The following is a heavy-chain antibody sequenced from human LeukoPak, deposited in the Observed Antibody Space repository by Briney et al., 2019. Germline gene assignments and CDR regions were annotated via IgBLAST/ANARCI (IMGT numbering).Heavy chain of an antibody. Sequence: PSETLSLTCTVSGGSISSYYWSWIRQPPGKGLEWIGRIYASGSTNYNPSLKSRVTISLDTSKNQFSLKLTSVTAADTAVYYCAGAPAGSLKWESPLDYWGQGTLVTVSS. J-gene: IGHJ4*02. CDR2: IYASGST. CDR3: AGAPAGSLKWESPLDY. CDR1: GGSISSYY. V-gene: IGHV4-4*08. D-gene: IGHD1-26*01.